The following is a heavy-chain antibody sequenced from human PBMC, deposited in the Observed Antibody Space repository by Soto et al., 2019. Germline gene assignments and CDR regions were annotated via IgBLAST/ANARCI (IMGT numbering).Heavy chain of an antibody. CDR2: ISYDGSKK. D-gene: IGHD3-10*01. V-gene: IGHV3-30*18. CDR1: GYTFTSYG. CDR3: AKTWFGLDNYGMDV. Sequence: AGSLRLSCAASGYTFTSYGLHWVRQAPGKGLEWVAGISYDGSKKYFADSVKGRFTISRDNPRSTLFLDMNSLRVEDPAIYYCAKTWFGLDNYGMDVWGQGITATVSS. J-gene: IGHJ6*02.